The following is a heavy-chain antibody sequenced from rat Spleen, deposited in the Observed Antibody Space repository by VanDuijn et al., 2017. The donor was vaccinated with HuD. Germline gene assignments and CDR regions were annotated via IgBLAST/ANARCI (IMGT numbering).Heavy chain of an antibody. CDR3: ARRRLYYYDGSYYSFDY. CDR2: ISYDGSRT. V-gene: IGHV5-7*01. D-gene: IGHD1-12*02. CDR1: GFTFSDYN. Sequence: EVQLVESGGGLVQPGRSLKLSCAASGFTFSDYNMAWVRQAPKKGLEWVATISYDGSRTYYRDSVKGRFTISRDNAKSTLYLQMDSLRSEDTATYYCARRRLYYYDGSYYSFDYWGQGVMVTVSS. J-gene: IGHJ2*01.